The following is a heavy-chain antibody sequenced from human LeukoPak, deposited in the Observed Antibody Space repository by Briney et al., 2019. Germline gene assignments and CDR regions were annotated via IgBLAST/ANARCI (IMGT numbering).Heavy chain of an antibody. CDR1: GVSISSYY. Sequence: SETLSLTCTVSGVSISSYYWSWIRQPPGKGLEWIGYVYYSGSTNYSPSLRSRVTISVDMPKNQFSLKLTSVTAAYTAVYYCARGATSFDFWGQGTLVTVSS. J-gene: IGHJ4*02. V-gene: IGHV4-59*01. CDR3: ARGATSFDF. CDR2: VYYSGST.